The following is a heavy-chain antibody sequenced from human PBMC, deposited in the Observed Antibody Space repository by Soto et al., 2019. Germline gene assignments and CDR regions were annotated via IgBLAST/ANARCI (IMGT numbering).Heavy chain of an antibody. CDR1: GYTFTSYY. J-gene: IGHJ4*02. D-gene: IGHD3-22*01. CDR2: INPSGGST. Sequence: GASVKVSCKASGYTFTSYYMHWVRQPPGQGLDWMGIINPSGGSTSYAQKFQGRVTMTRDTSTSTVYMELSSLRSEDTAVYYCARDGYYYDSSGYQRVYYFDYWGQGTLVTVSS. CDR3: ARDGYYYDSSGYQRVYYFDY. V-gene: IGHV1-46*01.